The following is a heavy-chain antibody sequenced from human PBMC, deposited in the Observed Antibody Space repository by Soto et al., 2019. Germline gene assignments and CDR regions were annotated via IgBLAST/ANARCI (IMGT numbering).Heavy chain of an antibody. CDR1: GGSISSSY. D-gene: IGHD2-2*01. Sequence: TLSLTCTVSGGSISSSYWSWIRQPPGKGLEWIGYIYYSGSTNYNPSLKSRVTISVDTSKNQFSLKLSSVTAADTAVYYCARTIIPADPCYTYYYMDVWGKGTTVTVSS. V-gene: IGHV4-59*01. CDR2: IYYSGST. J-gene: IGHJ6*03. CDR3: ARTIIPADPCYTYYYMDV.